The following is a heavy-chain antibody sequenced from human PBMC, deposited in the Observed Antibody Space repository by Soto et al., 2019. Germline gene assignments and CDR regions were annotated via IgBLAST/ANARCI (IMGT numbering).Heavy chain of an antibody. CDR3: GRVPLDGNYANGVDV. D-gene: IGHD4-17*01. Sequence: PGGSLRLSCAASGFTVSSNHMSWVRQAPGKGLEWVSIIYSGGSTYYADAVKGRFTTSRDNSKNTLYLQMNSLRAEDTAVYYCGRVPLDGNYANGVDVWGQGTTVTVSS. CDR1: GFTVSSNH. J-gene: IGHJ6*02. CDR2: IYSGGST. V-gene: IGHV3-53*01.